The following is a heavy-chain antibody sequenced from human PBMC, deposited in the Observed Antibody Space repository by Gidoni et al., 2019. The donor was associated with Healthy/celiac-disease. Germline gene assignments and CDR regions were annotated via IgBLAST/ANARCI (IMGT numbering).Heavy chain of an antibody. Sequence: QVQLQESGPGLVKPSQTLSLTCTVSGGSISSGSYYWSWIRQPAGKGLEWIGRIYTSGSTNYNPSLKSRVTISVDTSKNQFSLKLSSVTAADTAVYYCAREGGRGEGSGSYYNVGAFDIWGQGTMVTVSS. V-gene: IGHV4-61*02. J-gene: IGHJ3*02. CDR2: IYTSGST. CDR1: GGSISSGSYY. CDR3: AREGGRGEGSGSYYNVGAFDI. D-gene: IGHD3-10*01.